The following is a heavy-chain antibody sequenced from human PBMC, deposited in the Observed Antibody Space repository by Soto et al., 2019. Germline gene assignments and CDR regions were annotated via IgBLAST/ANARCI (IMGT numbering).Heavy chain of an antibody. Sequence: QVQLVQSGAEVKKPGASVKVSCKASGYTFTSYGISWVRQAPGQGLEWMGCISAYNGNTNYAQKLQGRVTMTTDTSTSTAYMELRSLRSDDTAVYYCARSSRGGELEGGSVNWFDPWGQGTLVTVSS. V-gene: IGHV1-18*01. D-gene: IGHD1-1*01. CDR3: ARSSRGGELEGGSVNWFDP. CDR1: GYTFTSYG. J-gene: IGHJ5*02. CDR2: ISAYNGNT.